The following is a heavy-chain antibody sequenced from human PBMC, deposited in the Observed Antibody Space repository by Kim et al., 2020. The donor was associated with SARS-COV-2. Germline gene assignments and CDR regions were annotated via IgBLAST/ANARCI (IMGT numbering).Heavy chain of an antibody. CDR2: ISWNSGSI. V-gene: IGHV3-9*01. D-gene: IGHD6-13*01. CDR3: AKVGSTGYSSSWSEYFQ. J-gene: IGHJ1*01. Sequence: GGSLRLSCAASGFTFDDYAMHWVRQAPGKGLEWVSGISWNSGSIGYADSVKGRFTISRDNAKNSLYLQMNSLRAEDTALYYCAKVGSTGYSSSWSEYFQ. CDR1: GFTFDDYA.